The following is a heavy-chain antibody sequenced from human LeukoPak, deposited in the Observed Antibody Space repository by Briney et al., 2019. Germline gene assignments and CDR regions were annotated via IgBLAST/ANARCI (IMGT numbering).Heavy chain of an antibody. Sequence: SETLSLTCTVSGGSISSYYWSWIRQPPGKGLEWIGYIYYSGSTNYNPSLKSRVTISVDTSKNQFSLKLSSVTAADTAVYYCARDHSSGWLLIPAAIDYWGQGTLVTVSS. CDR2: IYYSGST. D-gene: IGHD6-19*01. CDR1: GGSISSYY. CDR3: ARDHSSGWLLIPAAIDY. V-gene: IGHV4-59*12. J-gene: IGHJ4*02.